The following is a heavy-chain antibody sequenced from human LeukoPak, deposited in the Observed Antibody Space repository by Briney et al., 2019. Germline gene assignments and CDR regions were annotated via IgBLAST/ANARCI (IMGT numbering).Heavy chain of an antibody. J-gene: IGHJ4*02. D-gene: IGHD1-7*01. V-gene: IGHV4-59*01. CDR1: GGSLSSYY. CDR3: ARVTNWNYGLDY. CDR2: IYYSGST. Sequence: SQTLSLTCTVSGGSLSSYYSSWIRQPPGKGLEWIGYIYYSGSTNYNPSLKSRVTISVDTSKNQFSLKLSSVTAADTAVYYCARVTNWNYGLDYWGQGTLVTVSS.